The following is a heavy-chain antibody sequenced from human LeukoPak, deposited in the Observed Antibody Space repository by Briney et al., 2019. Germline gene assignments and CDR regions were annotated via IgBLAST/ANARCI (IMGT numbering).Heavy chain of an antibody. CDR3: ARPLTQRIAVAGTDAFDI. V-gene: IGHV1-69*04. CDR2: IIPILGIA. D-gene: IGHD6-19*01. CDR1: GGTFSSYA. J-gene: IGHJ3*02. Sequence: SVKVSCKASGGTFSSYAISWVRQAPGQGLEWMGRIIPILGIANYAQKFQGRVTITADKSTSTAYMELSSLRSEDTAVYYCARPLTQRIAVAGTDAFDIWGQGTMVTVSP.